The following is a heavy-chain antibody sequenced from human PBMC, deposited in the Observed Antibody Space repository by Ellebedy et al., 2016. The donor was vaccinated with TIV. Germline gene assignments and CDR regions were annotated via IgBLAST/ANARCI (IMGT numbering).Heavy chain of an antibody. CDR2: IKQDGSEK. CDR1: GYSINRGYY. V-gene: IGHV3-7*04. J-gene: IGHJ4*02. CDR3: AREDYREPMIRGGHFDY. Sequence: ETLSLXXAVSGYSINRGYYWGWIRQPPGKGLEWVAKIKQDGSEKYYVDSVKGRFTISRDNAKSSLYLQMNSLRAEDTAVYYCAREDYREPMIRGGHFDYWGQGTLVTVHS. D-gene: IGHD3-10*01.